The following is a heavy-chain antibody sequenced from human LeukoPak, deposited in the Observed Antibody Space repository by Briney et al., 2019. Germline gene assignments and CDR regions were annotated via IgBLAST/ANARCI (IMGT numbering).Heavy chain of an antibody. Sequence: PSETLSLTCTVSGGSISSSSYYWGWIRQPPGKGLEWIGSIYYSGSTNYNPSLKSRVTISVDTSKNQFSLKLSSVTAADTAVYYCARGPTGTGDYWGQGTLVTVSS. V-gene: IGHV4-39*07. CDR3: ARGPTGTGDY. CDR1: GGSISSSSYY. CDR2: IYYSGST. J-gene: IGHJ4*02. D-gene: IGHD1-1*01.